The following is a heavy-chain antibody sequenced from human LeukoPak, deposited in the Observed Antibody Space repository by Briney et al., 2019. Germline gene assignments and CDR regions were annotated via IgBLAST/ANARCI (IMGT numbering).Heavy chain of an antibody. CDR2: IRYDESNQ. CDR1: GFSFSNYG. CDR3: ALGEVPAVRYYYYGMDV. J-gene: IGHJ6*02. Sequence: GGSLRLSCTASGFSFSNYGMHWVRQAPGKGLEWVAFIRYDESNQYYADSVKGRFTISRDNSKNTLYLQMNSLRAEDTAVYYCALGEVPAVRYYYYGMDVWGQGTTVTVSS. V-gene: IGHV3-30*02. D-gene: IGHD2-2*01.